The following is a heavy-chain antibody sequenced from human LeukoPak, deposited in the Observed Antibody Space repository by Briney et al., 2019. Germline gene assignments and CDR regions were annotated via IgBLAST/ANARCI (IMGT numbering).Heavy chain of an antibody. J-gene: IGHJ6*04. D-gene: IGHD3-22*01. CDR3: ARRKYYYDSSGLFV. CDR1: GGSFSGYC. CDR2: INHSGST. V-gene: IGHV4-34*01. Sequence: SETLSLTCAVYGGSFSGYCWSWIRQPPGKGLEWIGEINHSGSTNYNPSLKSRVTISVDTSKNQFSLKLSSVTAADTAVYYCARRKYYYDSSGLFVWGKGTTVTVSS.